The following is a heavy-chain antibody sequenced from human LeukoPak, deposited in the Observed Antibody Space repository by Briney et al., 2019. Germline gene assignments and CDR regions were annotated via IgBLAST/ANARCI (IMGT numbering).Heavy chain of an antibody. D-gene: IGHD3-22*01. J-gene: IGHJ1*01. CDR2: IKSDGST. CDR1: GFTFSTYW. V-gene: IGHV3-74*01. Sequence: GGSLRPSCAPSGFTFSTYWMHWVRQAPGKGLVWVSRIKSDGSTNYADSVKGRFTISRDNANNTLSLQMNSLRPEDTGVYYCARAPSEIGGYYPEYFRHWGKGTLVTVSS. CDR3: ARAPSEIGGYYPEYFRH.